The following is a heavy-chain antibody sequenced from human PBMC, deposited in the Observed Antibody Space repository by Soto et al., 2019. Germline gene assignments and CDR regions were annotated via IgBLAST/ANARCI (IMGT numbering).Heavy chain of an antibody. J-gene: IGHJ4*02. CDR3: APRPGGGGY. CDR2: IYSGGYT. V-gene: IGHV3-53*01. D-gene: IGHD3-10*01. Sequence: EVQLVESGGGLIQPGGSLRLSCAVSGFTVSNNYMSWVRQAPGKGLEGVSVIYSGGYTAYGDSVKGRFTISRDNSKNTLNIKMKTRRAPDTAVYFGAPRPGGGGYWGQGTLVTVSS. CDR1: GFTVSNNY.